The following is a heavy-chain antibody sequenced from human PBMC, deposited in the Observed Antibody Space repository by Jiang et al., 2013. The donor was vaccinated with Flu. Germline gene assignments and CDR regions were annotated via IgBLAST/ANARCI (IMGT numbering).Heavy chain of an antibody. J-gene: IGHJ6*02. CDR1: GDSMTIYY. CDR2: IYHTGST. V-gene: IGHV4-59*01. CDR3: ARGREYYYHSMDV. Sequence: SLTCTVSGDSMTIYYWSWIRQPPGRGLEWIGYIYHTGSTNYNPSLKSRVTISVDTSKNQFSLKLSSVTAADMAVYYCARGREYYYHSMDVWGQGTTVTVSS. D-gene: IGHD3-10*01.